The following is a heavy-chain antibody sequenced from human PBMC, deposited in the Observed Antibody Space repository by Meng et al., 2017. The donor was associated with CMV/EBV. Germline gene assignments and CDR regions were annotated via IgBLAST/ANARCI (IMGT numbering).Heavy chain of an antibody. V-gene: IGHV3-64*02. CDR1: GFTFSSYA. J-gene: IGHJ6*02. Sequence: GESLKISCAASGFTFSSYAMHWVRQAPGKGLEYVSAISSNGGSTYYADSVKGRFTISRDNAKNSLYLQMNSLRAEDTAVYYCARDGRDDFWSGVDVWGQGTTVTVSS. CDR2: ISSNGGST. D-gene: IGHD3-3*01. CDR3: ARDGRDDFWSGVDV.